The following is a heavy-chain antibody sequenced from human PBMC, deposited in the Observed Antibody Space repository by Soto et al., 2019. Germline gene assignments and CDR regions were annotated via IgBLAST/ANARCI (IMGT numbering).Heavy chain of an antibody. CDR2: VYYSGST. V-gene: IGHV4-31*03. CDR1: GGSISSGGYY. D-gene: IGHD3-16*01. Sequence: KPSETLSLTCTVSGGSISSGGYYWSWIRQHPGKGLEWIGYVYYSGSTYYNPSLKSRVTISVDTSKNQFSLKLSSVTAADTAVYYCARFGDYVWGSHAAYFDYWGQGTLVTVSS. CDR3: ARFGDYVWGSHAAYFDY. J-gene: IGHJ4*02.